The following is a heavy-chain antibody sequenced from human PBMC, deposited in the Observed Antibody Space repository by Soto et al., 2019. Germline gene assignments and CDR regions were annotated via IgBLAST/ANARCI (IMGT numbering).Heavy chain of an antibody. J-gene: IGHJ4*02. CDR2: IYYSGST. CDR1: GGSISSYY. D-gene: IGHD3-9*01. CDR3: ARATNYDILTGYYEGFGWYFDY. Sequence: QVQLQESGPGLVKPSETLSLTCTVSGGSISSYYWSWIRQPPGKGLEWIGYIYYSGSTNYNPSLKSRVTISVATSKNQCSLKLSSVTAADTAVYYCARATNYDILTGYYEGFGWYFDYWGQGTLVTVSS. V-gene: IGHV4-59*01.